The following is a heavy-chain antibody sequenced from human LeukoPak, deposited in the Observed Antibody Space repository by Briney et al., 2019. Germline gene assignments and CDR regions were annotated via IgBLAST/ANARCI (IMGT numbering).Heavy chain of an antibody. V-gene: IGHV3-7*01. Sequence: GGSLRLSCAASGFTFSSYWMSWVRQAPGKGLEWVANIKQDGSEKYYVASVKGRFTISRDNAKNSLYLQMNSLRAEDTAVYYCARSGIRAVAGRGFDYWGQGTLVTVSS. J-gene: IGHJ4*02. CDR3: ARSGIRAVAGRGFDY. CDR2: IKQDGSEK. D-gene: IGHD6-19*01. CDR1: GFTFSSYW.